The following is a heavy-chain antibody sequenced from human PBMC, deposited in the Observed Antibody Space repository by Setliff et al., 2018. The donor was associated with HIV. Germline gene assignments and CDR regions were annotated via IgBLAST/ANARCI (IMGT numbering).Heavy chain of an antibody. J-gene: IGHJ2*01. V-gene: IGHV4-30-4*08. CDR3: ARETNASASLTAYWDFDL. D-gene: IGHD3-10*01. CDR2: IYDSEST. CDR1: GGSISSGDYY. Sequence: SETLSLTCTVSGGSISSGDYYWSWIRQPPGKGLEWIGNIYDSESTYYNPSLKSRVTIAVDTSKNHFSLKLNTVTAADTAVYYCARETNASASLTAYWDFDLWGRGTLVTVSS.